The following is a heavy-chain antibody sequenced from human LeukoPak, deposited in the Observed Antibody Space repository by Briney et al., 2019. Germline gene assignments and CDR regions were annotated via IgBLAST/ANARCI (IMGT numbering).Heavy chain of an antibody. CDR3: ARHRYGSGSDDAFDI. CDR2: ISYDGSNK. D-gene: IGHD3-10*01. CDR1: GFTFSSYG. J-gene: IGHJ3*02. V-gene: IGHV3-30*03. Sequence: GRSLRLSCAASGFTFSSYGMHWVRQAPGKGLEWVAGISYDGSNKYYADSVKGRFTISRDNSKNTLYLQMNSLRAEDTAVYYCARHRYGSGSDDAFDIWGQGTMVTVSS.